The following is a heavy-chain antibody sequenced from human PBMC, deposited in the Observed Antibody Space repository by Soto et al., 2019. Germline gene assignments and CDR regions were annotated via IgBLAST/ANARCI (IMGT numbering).Heavy chain of an antibody. CDR1: GFTFSNAW. CDR3: TTGADSSGYDYYYYGMDV. Sequence: EVQLVESGGGLVQPGGSLRLSCAASGFTFSNAWMSWVRQAPGKGLEWVGRIKSKTDGGTTDYAAPVKGRFTISRDDSKNTLYLQMNSLKTEDTAVYYCTTGADSSGYDYYYYGMDVWGQGTTVTVSS. CDR2: IKSKTDGGTT. V-gene: IGHV3-15*01. D-gene: IGHD3-22*01. J-gene: IGHJ6*02.